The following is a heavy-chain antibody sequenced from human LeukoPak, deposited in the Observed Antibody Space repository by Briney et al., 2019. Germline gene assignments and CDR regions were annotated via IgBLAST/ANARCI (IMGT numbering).Heavy chain of an antibody. CDR3: ARGGDYYDSSGYYLPYYFDY. V-gene: IGHV4-39*07. D-gene: IGHD3-22*01. J-gene: IGHJ4*02. CDR2: INHSGST. CDR1: GGSISSGGYY. Sequence: PSETLSLTCTVSGGSISSGGYYWSWIRQPPGKGLEWIGEINHSGSTNYNPSLKSRVTISVDTSKNQFSLKLSSVTAADTAVYYCARGGDYYDSSGYYLPYYFDYWGQGTLVTVSS.